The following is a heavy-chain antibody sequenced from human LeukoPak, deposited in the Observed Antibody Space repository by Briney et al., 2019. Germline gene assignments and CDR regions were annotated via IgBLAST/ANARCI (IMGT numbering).Heavy chain of an antibody. Sequence: SETLSLTCTVSGGSISPYYWSWIRQLPGKGLEWIGYIYYSGSTNYNPSLKSRVTISLDTSKNQFSLKLSSVTAADTAVYYCARDRDSSGYYGAFDIWGQGTMVTVSS. CDR1: GGSISPYY. CDR3: ARDRDSSGYYGAFDI. CDR2: IYYSGST. D-gene: IGHD3-22*01. J-gene: IGHJ3*02. V-gene: IGHV4-59*01.